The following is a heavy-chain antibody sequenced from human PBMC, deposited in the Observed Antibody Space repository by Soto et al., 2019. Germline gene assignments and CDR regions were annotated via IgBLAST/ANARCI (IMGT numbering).Heavy chain of an antibody. D-gene: IGHD5-12*01. J-gene: IGHJ6*02. V-gene: IGHV1-69*12. CDR3: AGDNERQRLGGNYYYAMDL. Sequence: QVQLVQSGAEVKKPGSSVKVSCKASGGTFNTFAISWVRQAPGQGFEWLGGIIPIFRTPDYAQKFQGRVTIIADESAGTAYRELSSLRSEDTAVYYCAGDNERQRLGGNYYYAMDLWGQGTTVTVSS. CDR1: GGTFNTFA. CDR2: IIPIFRTP.